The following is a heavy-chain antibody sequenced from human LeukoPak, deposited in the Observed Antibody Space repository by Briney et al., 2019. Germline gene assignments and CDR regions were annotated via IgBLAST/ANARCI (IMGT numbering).Heavy chain of an antibody. CDR3: ARDVVSSSSWYYYYYGMDV. CDR1: GGTFSSYA. D-gene: IGHD6-13*01. V-gene: IGHV1-69*13. J-gene: IGHJ6*04. CDR2: IIPIFGTA. Sequence: GASVKVSCKASGGTFSSYAISWVRQAPGQGLEWMGGIIPIFGTANYAQKFQGRVTITADESTSTAYMELSSLRSEDTAVYYCARDVVSSSSWYYYYYGMDVWGKGTTVTVSS.